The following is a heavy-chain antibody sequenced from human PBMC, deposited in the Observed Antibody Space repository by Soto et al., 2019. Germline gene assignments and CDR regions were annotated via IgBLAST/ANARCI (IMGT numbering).Heavy chain of an antibody. Sequence: VGSLRLSCLASGFTFSNYEMNWVRQAPEKGLEWVSYISGSGGTIYYADSVKGRFTISRDNAKNSVFLQMNSLRAEDTAVYYCARDQWLSNGYNGPFDYWGQGTLVTVSS. V-gene: IGHV3-48*03. CDR2: ISGSGGTI. CDR3: ARDQWLSNGYNGPFDY. J-gene: IGHJ4*02. D-gene: IGHD3-22*01. CDR1: GFTFSNYE.